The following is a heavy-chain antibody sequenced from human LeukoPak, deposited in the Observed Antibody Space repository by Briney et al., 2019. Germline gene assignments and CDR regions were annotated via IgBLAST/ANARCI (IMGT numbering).Heavy chain of an antibody. V-gene: IGHV3-23*01. J-gene: IGHJ4*02. CDR3: AKDKGRTMVRGSFDY. D-gene: IGHD3-10*01. CDR2: ISGSGGST. Sequence: RGSLRLSCAASGFTFSSYAMSWVRQAPGKGLEWVSAISGSGGSTYYADSVKGRFTISRDNSKNTLYLQMNSLRAEDTAVYYCAKDKGRTMVRGSFDYWGQGTLVTVSS. CDR1: GFTFSSYA.